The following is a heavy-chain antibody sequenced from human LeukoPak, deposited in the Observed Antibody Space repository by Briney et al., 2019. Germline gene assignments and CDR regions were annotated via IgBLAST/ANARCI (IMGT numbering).Heavy chain of an antibody. D-gene: IGHD3-16*01. CDR1: RGTFSSYA. J-gene: IGHJ3*02. CDR2: IIPIFGTA. CDR3: ARDARSYVEDAFDI. Sequence: SVKVSCKPSRGTFSSYAISWVRQAPGQGLEWMGEIIPIFGTANYTQKFQGTVTITADESTSTAYMELSSLRSEDTAVYYCARDARSYVEDAFDIWGQGTMVTVSS. V-gene: IGHV1-69*13.